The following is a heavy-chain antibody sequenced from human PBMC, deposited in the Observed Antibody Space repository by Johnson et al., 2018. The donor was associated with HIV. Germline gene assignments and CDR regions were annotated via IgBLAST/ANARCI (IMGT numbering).Heavy chain of an antibody. D-gene: IGHD4-23*01. CDR2: IRYDGSDK. CDR1: AFNFNTYG. V-gene: IGHV3-30*02. J-gene: IGHJ3*02. Sequence: QVQLVESGGGLVQPGGSLRLSCAASAFNFNTYGMDWVRQAPGKGLEWVAFIRYDGSDKHYADSVKGRFTVSRDNSKNTLYLQMNSLRADDTAVYYCAKESETYGGNIGFQHAFDIWGQGTMVTVSS. CDR3: AKESETYGGNIGFQHAFDI.